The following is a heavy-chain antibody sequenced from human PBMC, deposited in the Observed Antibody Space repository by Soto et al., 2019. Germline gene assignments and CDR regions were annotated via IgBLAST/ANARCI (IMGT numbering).Heavy chain of an antibody. CDR3: ARDYYDSSGSIDY. CDR1: AVTFTSYF. D-gene: IGHD3-22*01. Sequence: ASVKVSCKAPAVTFTSYFMHWVRQAPGHGLEWIGVINPNGGSTKFAQTFQGRVTMTGDTSTSTVYMELRSLRSDDTAVYYCARDYYDSSGSIDYWGQGTLVTVSS. V-gene: IGHV1-46*01. CDR2: INPNGGST. J-gene: IGHJ4*02.